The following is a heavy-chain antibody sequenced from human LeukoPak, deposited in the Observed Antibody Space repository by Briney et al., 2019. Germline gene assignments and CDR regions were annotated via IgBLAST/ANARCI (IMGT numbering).Heavy chain of an antibody. V-gene: IGHV1-46*01. D-gene: IGHD2-8*01. CDR3: ARDGLRGMLLQGGVDYYYYYYMDV. CDR1: GYTFTSYY. CDR2: INPSGGST. Sequence: ASVKVSCKASGYTFTSYYMHWVRQAPGQGLEWMGIINPSGGSTSFAQKFQGRVTMTRDMSTSTVYMELSSLRSEDTAVYYCARDGLRGMLLQGGVDYYYYYYMDVWGKGTTVTVSS. J-gene: IGHJ6*03.